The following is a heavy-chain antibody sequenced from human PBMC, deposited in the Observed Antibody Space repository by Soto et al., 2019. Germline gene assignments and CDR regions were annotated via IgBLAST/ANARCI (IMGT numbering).Heavy chain of an antibody. CDR2: IWYDGSNI. V-gene: IGHV3-33*01. Sequence: GGSLRLSCAASGFTFSRYGMHWVRQSPGRGLEWVAVIWYDGSNIYYADSVKGRFTISRDNSKDTLDLQMNSLRAEDTAVYYCARDREQWLVGYYFDYWGQGTLVTVSS. D-gene: IGHD6-19*01. CDR3: ARDREQWLVGYYFDY. CDR1: GFTFSRYG. J-gene: IGHJ4*02.